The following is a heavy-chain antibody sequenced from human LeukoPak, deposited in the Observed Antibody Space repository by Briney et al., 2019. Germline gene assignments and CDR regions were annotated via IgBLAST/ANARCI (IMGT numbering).Heavy chain of an antibody. CDR3: ASRYYDSSGYYPFDY. J-gene: IGHJ4*02. Sequence: SGTLSLTCAVSGGSISSSKWWSWVRQPPGKGLEWIGEIYHSGSSNYNPSLKSRVTISVDKSKNQFSLKLSPVTAADTAVYYCASRYYDSSGYYPFDYWGQGTLVTVSS. CDR1: GGSISSSKW. V-gene: IGHV4-4*02. CDR2: IYHSGSS. D-gene: IGHD3-22*01.